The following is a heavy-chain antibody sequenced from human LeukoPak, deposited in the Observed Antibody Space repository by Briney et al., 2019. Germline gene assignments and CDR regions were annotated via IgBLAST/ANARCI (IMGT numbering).Heavy chain of an antibody. CDR2: IWYDGSNK. D-gene: IGHD2-2*01. J-gene: IGHJ4*02. Sequence: GRSLRLSCAASGFTFSSYGMHWVRQAPGKGLEWVAVIWYDGSNKYYADSVKGRFTISRDNSKNTLYLQMNSLRAEDTAVYYCAKDRMVVPAAMFDYWGQGTLVTVSS. V-gene: IGHV3-33*06. CDR3: AKDRMVVPAAMFDY. CDR1: GFTFSSYG.